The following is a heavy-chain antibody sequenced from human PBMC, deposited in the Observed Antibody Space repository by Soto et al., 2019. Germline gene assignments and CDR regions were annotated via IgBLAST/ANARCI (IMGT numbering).Heavy chain of an antibody. CDR3: ARGTLGGAFDI. CDR2: IYHSGST. D-gene: IGHD1-26*01. V-gene: IGHV4-30-2*01. Sequence: SETLSLTYAVSGGSISSGGYSWSWIRQPPGKGLEWIGYIYHSGSTYYNPSLKSRVTISVDRSKNQFSLKLSSVTAADTAVYYCARGTLGGAFDIWGQGTIVTV. CDR1: GGSISSGGYS. J-gene: IGHJ3*02.